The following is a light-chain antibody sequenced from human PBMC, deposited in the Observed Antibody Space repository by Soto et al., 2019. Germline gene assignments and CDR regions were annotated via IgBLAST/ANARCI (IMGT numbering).Light chain of an antibody. J-gene: IGKJ1*01. V-gene: IGKV3-15*01. CDR2: GAS. Sequence: EIVMTKSPATLSVSPGERATLSCRASQSVSSNLAWYQQKPGQAPRLIIYGASTRAPGIPARLSGSGSGTHFTLTISSLQSEDFAVYYYHQYHNSPPLTFGQGTKVPIK. CDR1: QSVSSN. CDR3: HQYHNSPPLT.